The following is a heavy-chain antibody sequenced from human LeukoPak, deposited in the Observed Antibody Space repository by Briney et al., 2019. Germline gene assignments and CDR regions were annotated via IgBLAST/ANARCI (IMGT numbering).Heavy chain of an antibody. J-gene: IGHJ6*03. Sequence: ASVKVSCKASGYTFTSYYMHWVRQAPGQGLEWMGIINPSGGNTSYAQKFQGRVTMTRDTSTSTVYMELSSLRSEDTAVYYCAAGPFGFGELPIHQYYYYYMDVWGKGTTVTISS. D-gene: IGHD3-10*01. V-gene: IGHV1-46*01. CDR1: GYTFTSYY. CDR2: INPSGGNT. CDR3: AAGPFGFGELPIHQYYYYYMDV.